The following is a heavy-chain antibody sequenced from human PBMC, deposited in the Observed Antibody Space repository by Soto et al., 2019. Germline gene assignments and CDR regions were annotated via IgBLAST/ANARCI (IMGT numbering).Heavy chain of an antibody. J-gene: IGHJ6*02. V-gene: IGHV5-51*01. D-gene: IGHD3-9*01. CDR1: GYSFTSCW. Sequence: PGESLKISCKGSGYSFTSCWIGWVRQMPGKGLEWMGLIYPGDSDTRYSPSFQGQVTISADKSISTAYLQWSSLKASDTAMYYCARLGALYDILTGSIHYGMDVWGQGTTVTVSS. CDR3: ARLGALYDILTGSIHYGMDV. CDR2: IYPGDSDT.